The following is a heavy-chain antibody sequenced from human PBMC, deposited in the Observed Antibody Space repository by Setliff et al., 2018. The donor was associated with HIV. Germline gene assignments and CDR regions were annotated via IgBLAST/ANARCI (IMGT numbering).Heavy chain of an antibody. D-gene: IGHD6-19*01. CDR1: GGTFSSYG. CDR3: ATTSSGWYGEPGVNAFDI. CDR2: MNPTSGDT. J-gene: IGHJ3*02. V-gene: IGHV1-8*02. Sequence: ASVKVSCKASGGTFSSYGINWVRQATGPGLEWMGRMNPTSGDTAYAQKFQGRVTMTWSTAINTAYMELSSLRSEDTAVYYCATTSSGWYGEPGVNAFDIWGQGTMVTVSS.